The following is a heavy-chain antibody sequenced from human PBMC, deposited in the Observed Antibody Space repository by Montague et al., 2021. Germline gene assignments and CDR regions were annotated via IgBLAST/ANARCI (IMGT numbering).Heavy chain of an antibody. CDR1: GASFNCVDYY. D-gene: IGHD6-13*01. Sequence: TLSLTCNVSGASFNCVDYYWTWIRQHPGKGLEWIGYIHYSGCTHYNPSLKSRLTISVDTSKNHFSLMLTSVTAADTAVYYCARGRLATGDFDYWGQGTLVTVSS. V-gene: IGHV4-31*03. J-gene: IGHJ4*02. CDR3: ARGRLATGDFDY. CDR2: IHYSGCT.